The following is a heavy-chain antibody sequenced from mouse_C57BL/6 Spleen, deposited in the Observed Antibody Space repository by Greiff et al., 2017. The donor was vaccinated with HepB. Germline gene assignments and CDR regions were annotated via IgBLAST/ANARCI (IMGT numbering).Heavy chain of an antibody. CDR3: AREDYSNYYFDY. Sequence: QVQLQQPGAELVKPGASVKLSCKASGYTFTSYWMHWVKQRPGRGLEWIGRIDPNSGGTKYNEKFKSKATLTVDKHSSTAYMQRSSLTSEDSAVYYCAREDYSNYYFDYWGQGTTLTVSS. CDR2: IDPNSGGT. J-gene: IGHJ2*01. D-gene: IGHD2-5*01. CDR1: GYTFTSYW. V-gene: IGHV1-72*01.